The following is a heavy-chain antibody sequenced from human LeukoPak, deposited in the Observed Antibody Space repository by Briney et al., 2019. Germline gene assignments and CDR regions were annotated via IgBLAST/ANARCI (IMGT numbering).Heavy chain of an antibody. D-gene: IGHD1-26*01. CDR2: IYYSGST. V-gene: IGHV4-59*01. J-gene: IGHJ4*02. CDR3: ARGPVGSPLGGLYYFDY. CDR1: GGSISSYY. Sequence: PSETLSLTCTVSGGSISSYYWSWIRQPPGKGLEWIGYIYYSGSTNYNPSLKSRVTISVDTSKNQFSLKLSSVTAADTAVYYCARGPVGSPLGGLYYFDYWGQGTLVTVSS.